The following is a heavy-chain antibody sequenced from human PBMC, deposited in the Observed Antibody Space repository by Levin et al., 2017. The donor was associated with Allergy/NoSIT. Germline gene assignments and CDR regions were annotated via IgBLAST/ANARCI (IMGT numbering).Heavy chain of an antibody. V-gene: IGHV3-23*01. CDR3: ARTVVNDF. CDR2: ISGSGGST. D-gene: IGHD4-23*01. CDR1: GFTFSTYA. J-gene: IGHJ4*02. Sequence: GESLKISCAASGFTFSTYAMDWVRQAPGKGLEWVSAISGSGGSTYYADSVKGRFTISRDNSKNTLYLQMNSLRAEDTAIYYCARTVVNDFWGQGTLVTVSS.